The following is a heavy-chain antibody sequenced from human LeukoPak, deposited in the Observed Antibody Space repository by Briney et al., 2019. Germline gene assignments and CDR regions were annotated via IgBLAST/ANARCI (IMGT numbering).Heavy chain of an antibody. J-gene: IGHJ4*02. V-gene: IGHV3-23*01. Sequence: GGSLRLSCAASGFTFSSYAMSWVRQAPGKGLEWVSAISGSGGSTYYADSVKGRFTISRDNSKNTLYLQMNSLRAEDTAVYYCARDRPSRDGDYDHGNFDYWGQGTLVTVSS. CDR3: ARDRPSRDGDYDHGNFDY. D-gene: IGHD4-17*01. CDR1: GFTFSSYA. CDR2: ISGSGGST.